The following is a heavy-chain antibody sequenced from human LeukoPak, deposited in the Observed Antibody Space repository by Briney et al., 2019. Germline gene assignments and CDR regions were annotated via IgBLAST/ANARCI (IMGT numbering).Heavy chain of an antibody. CDR1: GYTFTSYG. J-gene: IGHJ5*02. Sequence: ASVKVSCKASGYTFTSYGISWVRQAPGQGLEWMGWISAYNGNTNYAQKLQGRLTMTTDTTTSTAYMELRSVRSDDTAVYYCARAVSSYYDILIPHGPSHWFDPWGQGTLVTVSS. D-gene: IGHD3-9*01. CDR3: ARAVSSYYDILIPHGPSHWFDP. V-gene: IGHV1-18*01. CDR2: ISAYNGNT.